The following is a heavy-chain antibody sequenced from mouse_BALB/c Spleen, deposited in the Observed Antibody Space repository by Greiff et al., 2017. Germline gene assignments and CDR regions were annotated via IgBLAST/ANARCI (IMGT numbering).Heavy chain of an antibody. CDR1: GFSLSTSGMG. V-gene: IGHV8-12*01. D-gene: IGHD2-4*01. CDR3: ARSYDYGAWFAY. J-gene: IGHJ3*01. CDR2: IYWDDDK. Sequence: QVTLKVSGPGILQPSQTLSLTCSFSGFSLSTSGMGVSWIRQPSGKGLEWLAHIYWDDDKRYNPSLKSRLTISKDTSSNQVFLKITSVDTADTATYYCARSYDYGAWFAYWGQGTLVTVSA.